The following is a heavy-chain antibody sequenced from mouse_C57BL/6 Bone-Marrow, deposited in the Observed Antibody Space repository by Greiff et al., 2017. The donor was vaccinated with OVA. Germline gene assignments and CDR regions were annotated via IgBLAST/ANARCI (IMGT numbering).Heavy chain of an antibody. CDR1: GYSFTGYY. V-gene: IGHV1-42*01. J-gene: IGHJ4*01. D-gene: IGHD3-1*01. CDR3: ARWGYDAMDN. Sequence: EVKLMESGPELVKPWASVKISCKASGYSFTGYYMNWVKQSPEKSLEWIGEINPSTGGTTYNQKFKAKATLTVAKSSSTAYMQRKSLTTEDSAIYYCARWGYDAMDNWGQGTSVTVSS. CDR2: INPSTGGT.